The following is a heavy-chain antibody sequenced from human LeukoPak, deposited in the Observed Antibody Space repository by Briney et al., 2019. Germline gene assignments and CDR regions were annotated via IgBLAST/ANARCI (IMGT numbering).Heavy chain of an antibody. J-gene: IGHJ4*02. Sequence: PSETLSFTCAVYGGSFSGYYWSWIRQPPGKGLEWIGEINHSGSTNYNPSLKSRVTISVDTSKNQFSLKLSSVTAADTAVYYCARRPGAPRYCSGGSCRTNYFDYWGQGTLVTVSS. CDR3: ARRPGAPRYCSGGSCRTNYFDY. CDR2: INHSGST. D-gene: IGHD2-15*01. CDR1: GGSFSGYY. V-gene: IGHV4-34*01.